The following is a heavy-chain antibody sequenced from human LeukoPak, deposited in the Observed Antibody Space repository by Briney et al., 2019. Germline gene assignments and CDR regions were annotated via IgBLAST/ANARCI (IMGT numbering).Heavy chain of an antibody. V-gene: IGHV3-30*19. J-gene: IGHJ4*02. D-gene: IGHD4-11*01. CDR3: ARVGGQLLHFDY. Sequence: GGSLRLSCAASGFTFSDYGMHWVRQSPGKGLEWVAVISYDGSNKYYADSVKGRFTISRDNSKNTLYLQMNSLRAEDTAMYYCARVGGQLLHFDYWGQGTLVTVSS. CDR2: ISYDGSNK. CDR1: GFTFSDYG.